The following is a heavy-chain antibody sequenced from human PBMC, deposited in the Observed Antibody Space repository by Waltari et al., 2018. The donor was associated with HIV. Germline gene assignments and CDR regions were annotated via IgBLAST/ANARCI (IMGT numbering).Heavy chain of an antibody. CDR3: RMSYYDYIWGRTCDY. J-gene: IGHJ4*02. CDR2: ISAYNGNT. CDR1: GYTFTSYG. D-gene: IGHD3-16*01. V-gene: IGHV1-18*01. Sequence: QVQLVQSGAEVKKPGASVKVSCKASGYTFTSYGISWVRQAPGQGLEWMGWISAYNGNTNYAQKLQGRVTMTTDTSTSTAYMELRSLRSDDTAVYYCRMSYYDYIWGRTCDYWGQGTLVTVSS.